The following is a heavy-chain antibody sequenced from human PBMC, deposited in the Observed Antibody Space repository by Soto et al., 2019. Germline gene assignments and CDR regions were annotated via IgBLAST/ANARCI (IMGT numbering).Heavy chain of an antibody. Sequence: PGGSLRLSCAASGFTFSSYSMNWVRPAPGKGLEWVSYISSSSSTIYYADSVKGRFTISRDNAKNSLYLQMNSLRDEDTAVYYCARVLEQQLAIYYYYYYGMDGWGKGTTVTVSS. V-gene: IGHV3-48*02. CDR1: GFTFSSYS. CDR2: ISSSSSTI. CDR3: ARVLEQQLAIYYYYYYGMDG. J-gene: IGHJ6*04. D-gene: IGHD6-13*01.